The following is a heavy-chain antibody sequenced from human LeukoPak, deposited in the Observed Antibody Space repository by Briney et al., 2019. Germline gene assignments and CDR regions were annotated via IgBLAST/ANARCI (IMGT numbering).Heavy chain of an antibody. J-gene: IGHJ4*02. D-gene: IGHD3-10*01. CDR3: VKAASGVADY. CDR1: GFIFSTYP. V-gene: IGHV3-64D*06. CDR2: VSSNGGTT. Sequence: PGGSLRLSCSASGFIFSTYPMNWVRQAPGKGLEYVSAVSSNGGTTYYADSVKGRFTISRDNSKNMLYLQMSSLRAEDTAVYYCVKAASGVADYWGQGTLVTVSS.